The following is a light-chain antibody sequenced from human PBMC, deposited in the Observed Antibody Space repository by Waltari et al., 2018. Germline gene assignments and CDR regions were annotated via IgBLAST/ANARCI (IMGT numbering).Light chain of an antibody. CDR3: QQRSNWLT. CDR2: DAS. Sequence: ELVLTQSPATLSLSPGDRATLSCRASQSVSSNLAWYQQKPGQAPRLLISDASNRATGIPARFSGSRSGTDFTLTISSLEPEDFAVYYCQQRSNWLTFGGGTKVAIK. CDR1: QSVSSN. J-gene: IGKJ4*01. V-gene: IGKV3-11*01.